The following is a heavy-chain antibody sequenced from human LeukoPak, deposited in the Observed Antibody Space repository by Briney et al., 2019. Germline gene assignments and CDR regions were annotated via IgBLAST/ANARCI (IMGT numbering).Heavy chain of an antibody. CDR2: IIPIFGTA. CDR3: AGDSGRRYYYDSSGYYFDAFDI. J-gene: IGHJ3*02. V-gene: IGHV1-69*05. Sequence: SVKVSCKASGGTFSSYAISWVRQAPGQGLEWMGRIIPIFGTANYAQKFQGRVTITTDESTSTAYMELSSLRSEDTAVYYCAGDSGRRYYYDSSGYYFDAFDIWGQGTMVTVSS. D-gene: IGHD3-22*01. CDR1: GGTFSSYA.